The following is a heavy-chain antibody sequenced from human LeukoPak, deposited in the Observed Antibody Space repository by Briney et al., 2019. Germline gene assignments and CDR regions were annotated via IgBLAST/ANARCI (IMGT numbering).Heavy chain of an antibody. J-gene: IGHJ4*02. CDR3: ARDVSLSVSDPDCSSTSCYKGGFDC. Sequence: ASVKVSCKASGYTFTSYYMHWVRQAPGQGLEWMGIMNPSGGSTSYAQKFQGRVTMTRDTSTSTVYMELSSLRSEDTAVYYCARDVSLSVSDPDCSSTSCYKGGFDCWGQGTLVTVSS. V-gene: IGHV1-46*01. D-gene: IGHD2-2*02. CDR1: GYTFTSYY. CDR2: MNPSGGST.